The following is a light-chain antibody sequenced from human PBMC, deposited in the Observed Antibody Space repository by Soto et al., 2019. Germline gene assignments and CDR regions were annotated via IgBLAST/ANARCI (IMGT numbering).Light chain of an antibody. J-gene: IGLJ1*01. Sequence: QSALTQPPSASGAPGQRVTISCSGSSSNIGSNTVNWYQQLPGTAPKLLISTNNQRPSGVRDRFSGSRSGTSASLAISGLQSEDEADYYCAAWDDSLNGFVFGTGTKVTLL. CDR1: SSNIGSNT. CDR2: TNN. CDR3: AAWDDSLNGFV. V-gene: IGLV1-44*01.